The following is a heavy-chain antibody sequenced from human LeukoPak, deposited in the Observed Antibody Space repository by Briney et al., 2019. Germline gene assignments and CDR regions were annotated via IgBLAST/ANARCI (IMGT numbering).Heavy chain of an antibody. CDR2: IRSNSDGGTI. J-gene: IGHJ5*02. D-gene: IGHD3-22*01. V-gene: IGHV3-15*01. Sequence: GGSLRLSCVTSGFFFNSYWMSWVRQAPGKGLEWVGRIRSNSDGGTIDYAAPVKGRFTLSRDDSKTTLYLQMNSLQTEDTAVYYCATDFYDSTWGQGTLVTVSS. CDR1: GFFFNSYW. CDR3: ATDFYDST.